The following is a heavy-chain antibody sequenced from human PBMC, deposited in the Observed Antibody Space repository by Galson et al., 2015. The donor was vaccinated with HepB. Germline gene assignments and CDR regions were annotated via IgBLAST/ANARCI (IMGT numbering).Heavy chain of an antibody. CDR2: IRSKTYGGTT. Sequence: SLRLSCAASGFTFGDYGMSWFRQAPGKGLEWVGFIRSKTYGGTTEYAASVKDRFTISRDDSKSIAYLQMNSLKTEDTAVYYCARDLEGPRAPRPPYDYWGQGTLVTVSS. CDR1: GFTFGDYG. J-gene: IGHJ4*02. D-gene: IGHD6-6*01. V-gene: IGHV3-49*03. CDR3: ARDLEGPRAPRPPYDY.